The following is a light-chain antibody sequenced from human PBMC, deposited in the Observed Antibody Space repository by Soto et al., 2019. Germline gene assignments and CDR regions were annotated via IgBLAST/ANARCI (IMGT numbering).Light chain of an antibody. Sequence: QSALAQPASVSGSPGQSITISCTGTSSDVGAYNYVSWYQQHPGKAPKLIIFEVSNRPSGISNRFSGSKSGQTASLSISGLQAEDEADYYCSSYTTVPSPQWVFAGGTKLTVL. CDR2: EVS. V-gene: IGLV2-14*01. J-gene: IGLJ3*02. CDR3: SSYTTVPSPQWV. CDR1: SSDVGAYNY.